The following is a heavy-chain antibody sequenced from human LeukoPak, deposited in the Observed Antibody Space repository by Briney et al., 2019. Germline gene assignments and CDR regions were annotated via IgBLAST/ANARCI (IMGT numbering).Heavy chain of an antibody. V-gene: IGHV4-59*08. CDR3: ARHVTISGPYDASDI. Sequence: SETLSLTCTVSGGSISSNHWSWIRQPPGKGLEWIGNIYYSGSTDYNPSLKSRVTISVDTSKNQFSLKLRSVTAADTAVYYCARHVTISGPYDASDIWGQGTMVTVSP. CDR1: GGSISSNH. D-gene: IGHD5-24*01. J-gene: IGHJ3*02. CDR2: IYYSGST.